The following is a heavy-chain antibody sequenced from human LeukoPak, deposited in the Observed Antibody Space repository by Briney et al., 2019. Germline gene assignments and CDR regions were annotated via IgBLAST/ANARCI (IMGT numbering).Heavy chain of an antibody. CDR3: ARDRASHDSSGSNFDY. D-gene: IGHD3-22*01. V-gene: IGHV3-23*01. Sequence: GASLRLSCAASGFTFDDYAMSWVRQAPGKVLEWVSAISGSGGSTYYADSVKGRFTISRDNSKNTLYLQMNSLRAEDTAVYYCARDRASHDSSGSNFDYWGQGTLVTVSS. CDR2: ISGSGGST. J-gene: IGHJ4*02. CDR1: GFTFDDYA.